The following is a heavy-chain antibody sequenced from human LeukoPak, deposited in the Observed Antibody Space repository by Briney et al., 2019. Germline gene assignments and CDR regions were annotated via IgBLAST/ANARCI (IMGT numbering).Heavy chain of an antibody. CDR1: GFTVRNNY. J-gene: IGHJ5*02. D-gene: IGHD3-9*01. V-gene: IGHV3-53*01. CDR2: IYSGDST. CDR3: AKAHPPPLYFDGPGWFDP. Sequence: GGSLRLSCAASGFTVRNNYMTWVRQAPGKGLEWVSIIYSGDSTSYADSVKGRFTISRDNSKNTLHLQMNGLRAEDTAVYYCAKAHPPPLYFDGPGWFDPWGQGTLVTVSS.